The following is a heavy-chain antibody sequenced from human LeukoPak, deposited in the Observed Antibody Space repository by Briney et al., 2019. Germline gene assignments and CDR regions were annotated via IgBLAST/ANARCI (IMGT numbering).Heavy chain of an antibody. CDR1: GYTFTGYY. D-gene: IGHD3-22*01. V-gene: IGHV1-2*02. Sequence: ASVKVSCKASGYTFTGYYMHWVRQAPGQGLEWMGWINPNTGGTNYAQKFQGRVTMTRDTSINTAYMELSRLRSDDTAMYYCAREGSDSSGYQDSWGQGTLVIVSS. CDR2: INPNTGGT. CDR3: AREGSDSSGYQDS. J-gene: IGHJ4*02.